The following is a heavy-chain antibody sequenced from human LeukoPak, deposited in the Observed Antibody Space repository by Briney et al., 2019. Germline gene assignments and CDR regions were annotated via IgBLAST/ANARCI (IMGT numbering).Heavy chain of an antibody. CDR2: IYYSGST. Sequence: SETLSLTCTVSGGSISSYYWSWIRQPPGKGLEWIGYIYYSGSTNYNPSLKSRVTISVDTSKNQFSLKLSSVTAADTAVYYCARGTRGCSYNYYYMDVWGKGTTVTVSS. CDR3: ARGTRGCSYNYYYMDV. D-gene: IGHD5-18*01. CDR1: GGSISSYY. V-gene: IGHV4-59*01. J-gene: IGHJ6*03.